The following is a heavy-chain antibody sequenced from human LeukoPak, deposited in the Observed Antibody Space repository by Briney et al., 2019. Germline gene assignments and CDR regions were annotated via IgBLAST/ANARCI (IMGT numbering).Heavy chain of an antibody. V-gene: IGHV4-34*01. CDR3: ARAVSYYYGSGSYYKN. Sequence: SETLSLTCAVYGGSFSGYCWSWIRQPPGKGLEWIGEINHSGSTNYNPSLKSRVTISVDTSKNQFSLKLSSVTAADSAVYYCARAVSYYYGSGSYYKNWGQGTLVTVSS. CDR1: GGSFSGYC. D-gene: IGHD3-10*01. CDR2: INHSGST. J-gene: IGHJ4*02.